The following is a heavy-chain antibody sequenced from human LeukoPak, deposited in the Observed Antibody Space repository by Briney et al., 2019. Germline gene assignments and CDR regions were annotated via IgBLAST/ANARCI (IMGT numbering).Heavy chain of an antibody. V-gene: IGHV1-3*01. J-gene: IGHJ4*02. CDR2: INAGNGNT. Sequence: ASVKVSCKASGYTFTSYAMHWVRQAPGQRLEWMGWINAGNGNTKYSQKFQGRVTMTRDTSTSTVYMELSSLRSEDTAVYYCARGTGNYYGFDYWGQGTLVTVSS. CDR1: GYTFTSYA. CDR3: ARGTGNYYGFDY. D-gene: IGHD1-26*01.